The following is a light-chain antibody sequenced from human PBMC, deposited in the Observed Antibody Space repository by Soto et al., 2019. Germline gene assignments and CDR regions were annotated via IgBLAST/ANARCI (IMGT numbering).Light chain of an antibody. V-gene: IGKV3-20*01. CDR1: QSLSTSY. CDR3: QVYGPSPPIT. Sequence: DIVLTQSPGTLSLSPGERATLSCRASQSLSTSYLAWYQQKPGQAPRLLTYGTSSRASGIPDRFSGSGSGTDFTLTISRLEPEDFAVYYCQVYGPSPPITFGQGTRLEIK. J-gene: IGKJ5*01. CDR2: GTS.